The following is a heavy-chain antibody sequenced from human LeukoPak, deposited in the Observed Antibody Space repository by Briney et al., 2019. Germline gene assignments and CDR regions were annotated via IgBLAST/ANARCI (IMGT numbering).Heavy chain of an antibody. J-gene: IGHJ5*02. CDR1: GFTFSSYW. V-gene: IGHV3-7*01. D-gene: IGHD5-18*01. CDR2: IKQDGSEK. CDR3: ATPPFGYGPP. Sequence: QTGGSVRLSCAASGFTFSSYWMSWVRQAPGKGLEWVATIKQDGSEKYYVDSVKGRFTISRDNAKISLYLQMNSLRAEDTAVYYCATPPFGYGPPWGQGTLVTVSS.